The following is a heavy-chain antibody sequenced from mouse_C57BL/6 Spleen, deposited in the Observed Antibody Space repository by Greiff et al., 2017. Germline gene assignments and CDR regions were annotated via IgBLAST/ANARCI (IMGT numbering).Heavy chain of an antibody. Sequence: LVESGASVKISCKASGYAFSSSWMNWVKERPGKVLEWLEQIYPGDGDTNYNGKFKGKATRIADKSSSTAYMQLSSLTSEDSAVYCCATYGLGYFDVWGTGTTVTVSS. CDR1: GYAFSSSW. CDR3: ATYGLGYFDV. V-gene: IGHV1-80*01. CDR2: IYPGDGDT. J-gene: IGHJ1*03. D-gene: IGHD1-1*01.